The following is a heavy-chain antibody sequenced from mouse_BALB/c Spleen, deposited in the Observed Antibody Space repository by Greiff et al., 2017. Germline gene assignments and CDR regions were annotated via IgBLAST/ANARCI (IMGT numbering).Heavy chain of an antibody. Sequence: QVQLQQSGAELVRPGTSVKISCKASGYTFTNYWLGWVKQRPGHGLEWIGDIYPGGGYTNYNEKFKGKATLTADTSSSTAYMQLSSLTSEDSAVYFCARGGNSGPYFDYWGQGATLTVSS. CDR1: GYTFTNYW. V-gene: IGHV1-63*02. D-gene: IGHD3-1*01. J-gene: IGHJ2*01. CDR3: ARGGNSGPYFDY. CDR2: IYPGGGYT.